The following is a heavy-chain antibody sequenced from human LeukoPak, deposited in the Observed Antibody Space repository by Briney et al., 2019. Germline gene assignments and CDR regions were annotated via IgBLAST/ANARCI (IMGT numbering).Heavy chain of an antibody. Sequence: ASVKVSCKASGYTFTSYYMHWVRQAPGQGLEWMGIINPSGGSTSYAQKFQGRVTMTRDTSTSTVYMELSSLRSEDTAVYYCAREGHRLRGSYSAVHYWGQGTLVTVSS. CDR3: AREGHRLRGSYSAVHY. CDR2: INPSGGST. V-gene: IGHV1-46*01. D-gene: IGHD1-26*01. J-gene: IGHJ4*02. CDR1: GYTFTSYY.